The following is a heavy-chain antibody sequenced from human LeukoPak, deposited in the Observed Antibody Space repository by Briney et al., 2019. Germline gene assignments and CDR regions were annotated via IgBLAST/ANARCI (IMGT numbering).Heavy chain of an antibody. CDR3: ARSNYYDSYTNY. CDR2: IYPGDSDT. CDR1: GYSFTTYW. D-gene: IGHD3-22*01. Sequence: GGSLRLSCKGSGYSFTTYWIAWVRQMPGKGLEWMGIIYPGDSDTRYSPSFQGQVTISADKSISTAYLQWSSLKASDTAMYYCARSNYYDSYTNYWGQGTLVTVSS. V-gene: IGHV5-51*01. J-gene: IGHJ4*02.